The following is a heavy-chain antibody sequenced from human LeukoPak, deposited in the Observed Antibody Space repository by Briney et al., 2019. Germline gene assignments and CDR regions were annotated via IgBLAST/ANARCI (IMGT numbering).Heavy chain of an antibody. D-gene: IGHD3-9*01. V-gene: IGHV3-23*01. CDR3: ARRGILTGYYTPYYYYYMDV. J-gene: IGHJ6*03. CDR2: ISGSGGST. Sequence: GGSLRLSCAASGFTFSSYAMSWVRQAPGKGLEWVSAISGSGGSTYYADSVKGRFTISRDNSKNTLYLQMNSLRAEDTAVYYCARRGILTGYYTPYYYYYMDVWGKGTTVTVSS. CDR1: GFTFSSYA.